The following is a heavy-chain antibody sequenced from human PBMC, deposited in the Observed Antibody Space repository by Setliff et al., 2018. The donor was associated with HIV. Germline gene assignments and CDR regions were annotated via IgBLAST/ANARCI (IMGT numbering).Heavy chain of an antibody. Sequence: GASVKVSCKVYGYTLSELSIHWVRQAPGKGLEWMGYFDPQDGETVYAQKFQGRVTLTEDTSTGTAYMELSGLRSEDTAVYYCAREIYSYGHPVAFDIWGQGTMVTVSS. CDR2: FDPQDGET. D-gene: IGHD5-18*01. V-gene: IGHV1-24*01. CDR1: GYTLSELS. J-gene: IGHJ3*02. CDR3: AREIYSYGHPVAFDI.